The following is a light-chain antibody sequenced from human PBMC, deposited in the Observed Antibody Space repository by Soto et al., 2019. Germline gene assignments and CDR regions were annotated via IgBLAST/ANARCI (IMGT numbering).Light chain of an antibody. CDR1: SSDVGGYNY. V-gene: IGLV2-11*01. CDR3: CAYAGSYTVV. Sequence: QSALTQPRSVSGSPGQSVTISCTGTSSDVGGYNYVSWYQQHPGKAPKLMIYDVVKRPSGVPDRFSGSKSGNTASLTISGLQAEDEAEYYCCAYAGSYTVVFGGGTKLTVL. J-gene: IGLJ3*02. CDR2: DVV.